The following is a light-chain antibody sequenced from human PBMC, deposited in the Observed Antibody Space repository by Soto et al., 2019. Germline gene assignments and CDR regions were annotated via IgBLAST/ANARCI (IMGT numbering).Light chain of an antibody. CDR1: QSLLHNNGYSY. CDR2: LGS. CDR3: MQGIQKLI. Sequence: DIVVTQSPLSLPVTPGGPASISCRSSQSLLHNNGYSYLDWYLQKPGQSPQLLIYLGSNRTPGIPNRFSGNESDTDFPLEINRVEAEDVRVYYYMQGIQKLIFGQGTRLEIQ. V-gene: IGKV2-28*01. J-gene: IGKJ5*01.